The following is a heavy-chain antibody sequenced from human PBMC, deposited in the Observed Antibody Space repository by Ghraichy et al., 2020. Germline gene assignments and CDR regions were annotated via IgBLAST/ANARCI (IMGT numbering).Heavy chain of an antibody. J-gene: IGHJ6*02. V-gene: IGHV1-69*06. Sequence: GGIIPILDTANYAQKFQGRVTITADKSTGTVYMELNSLRSEDTAVYYCARDEASGSFYGMDVWGQGTTGIVSS. CDR2: IIPILDTA. CDR3: ARDEASGSFYGMDV.